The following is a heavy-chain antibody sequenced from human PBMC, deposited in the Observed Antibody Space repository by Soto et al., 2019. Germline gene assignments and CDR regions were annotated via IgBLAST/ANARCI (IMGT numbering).Heavy chain of an antibody. CDR2: IIPIFGTA. D-gene: IGHD2-15*01. CDR1: GGTFSSYA. J-gene: IGHJ4*02. Sequence: SVKVSCKASGGTFSSYAISWVRQAPGQGLERRGGIIPIFGTANYAQKFQGRVTITADESTSTASMELSSLRSEDTDVYYCARGKADIVVVVAPTRWWYFEYWGQGTLVSLCS. CDR3: ARGKADIVVVVAPTRWWYFEY. V-gene: IGHV1-69*13.